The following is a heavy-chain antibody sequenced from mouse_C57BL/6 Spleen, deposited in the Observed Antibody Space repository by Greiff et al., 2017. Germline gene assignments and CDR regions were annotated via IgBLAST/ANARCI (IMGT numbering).Heavy chain of an antibody. D-gene: IGHD1-1*01. V-gene: IGHV1-15*01. CDR3: TEDYGRK. CDR2: IDPETGGT. J-gene: IGHJ2*01. Sequence: QVQLQQPGAELVRPGASVTLSCKASGYTFTDYEMHWVKQTPVHGLEWIGAIDPETGGTAYNQKFKGKAILTADKSSSTAYMELRSLTSEDSAVYYCTEDYGRKWGQGTTLTVSS. CDR1: GYTFTDYE.